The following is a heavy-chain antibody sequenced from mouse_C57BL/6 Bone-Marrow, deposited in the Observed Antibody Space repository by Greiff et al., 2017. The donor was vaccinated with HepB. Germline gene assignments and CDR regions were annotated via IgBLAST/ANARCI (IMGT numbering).Heavy chain of an antibody. D-gene: IGHD2-5*01. CDR3: TPYSTETY. V-gene: IGHV14-4*01. Sequence: EVQLQQSGAELVRPGASVKLSCTASGFNIKDDYMHWVKQRPEQGLEWIGWIDPENGDTEYASKFQGKATITADTSSNTAYLQLSSLTSEDTAVYYCTPYSTETYWGQGTLVTVSA. CDR1: GFNIKDDY. J-gene: IGHJ3*01. CDR2: IDPENGDT.